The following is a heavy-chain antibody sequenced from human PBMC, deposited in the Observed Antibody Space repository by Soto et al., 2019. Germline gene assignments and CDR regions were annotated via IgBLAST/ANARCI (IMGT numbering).Heavy chain of an antibody. J-gene: IGHJ4*02. CDR1: GFTISNNY. CDR3: ASLVGASRIGDY. Sequence: GGSLRLSCAASGFTISNNYMSWVRQAPGKGLEWVSVIHVGGDTHCADSVKGRFTISRDNSKNTLYLQMNSLRAEDTAVYYCASLVGASRIGDYWGQGTLVTVSS. CDR2: IHVGGDT. D-gene: IGHD1-26*01. V-gene: IGHV3-53*01.